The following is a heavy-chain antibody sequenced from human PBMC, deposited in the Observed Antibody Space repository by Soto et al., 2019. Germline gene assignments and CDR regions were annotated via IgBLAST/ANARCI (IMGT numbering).Heavy chain of an antibody. Sequence: ASVKVSCKASGYTFTNYGITWVRQAPGQGLEWMGWISAYNGNTNYAQKLQGRVTMTTDTSTSTAYMELRSLRSDDTAVYYRARDGYCTNGVCYDEFDYWGQGTLVTAPQ. CDR1: GYTFTNYG. D-gene: IGHD2-8*01. CDR3: ARDGYCTNGVCYDEFDY. CDR2: ISAYNGNT. V-gene: IGHV1-18*01. J-gene: IGHJ4*02.